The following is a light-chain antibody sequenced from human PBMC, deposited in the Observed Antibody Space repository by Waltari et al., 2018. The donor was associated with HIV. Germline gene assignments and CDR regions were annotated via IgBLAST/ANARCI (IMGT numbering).Light chain of an antibody. CDR1: QNVCNNY. Sequence: EIVLTQSPGTLSLSPVDRATLSCRDSQNVCNNYLACLQQKPGQPPKLLVYIPSTRVTGIPDRFSGSGSGTPFTLTISRMEPEDFAVSYCPQYAYSPRTFGQRTKVEI. CDR3: PQYAYSPRT. V-gene: IGKV3-20*01. J-gene: IGKJ1*01. CDR2: IPS.